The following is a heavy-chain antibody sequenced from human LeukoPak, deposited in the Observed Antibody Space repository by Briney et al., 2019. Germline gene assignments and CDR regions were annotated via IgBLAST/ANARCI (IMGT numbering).Heavy chain of an antibody. J-gene: IGHJ4*02. CDR3: AKPGDGCSGGSCYYFDY. Sequence: GGSLRLPCAASGFTFSSYAMSWARQAPGKGLEWISGISGSGGNTYYADSVKGRFTISRDISKNTLYLQMNSLRGEDTAVYYCAKPGDGCSGGSCYYFDYWGQGTLVTVSS. CDR2: ISGSGGNT. CDR1: GFTFSSYA. V-gene: IGHV3-23*01. D-gene: IGHD2-15*01.